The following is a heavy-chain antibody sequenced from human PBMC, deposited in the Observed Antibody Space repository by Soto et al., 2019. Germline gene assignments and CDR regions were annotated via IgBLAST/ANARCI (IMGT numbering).Heavy chain of an antibody. V-gene: IGHV1-8*01. CDR1: GYTFDIYD. Sequence: QVQLVQSGAEVKRPGASVKVSCKASGYTFDIYDINWVRQATGQGLEWTGWMNPDSGNTAYAQKFQGRVTMTRDTSLSTAYMELSSLRSEDTAVYYCALGDLAWYHYGMGVWGQGTSVTVS. CDR3: ALGDLAWYHYGMGV. CDR2: MNPDSGNT. J-gene: IGHJ6*02. D-gene: IGHD4-17*01.